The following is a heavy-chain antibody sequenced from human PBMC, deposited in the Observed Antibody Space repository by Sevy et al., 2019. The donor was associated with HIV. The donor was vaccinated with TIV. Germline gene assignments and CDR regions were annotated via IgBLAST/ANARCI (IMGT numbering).Heavy chain of an antibody. V-gene: IGHV4-61*01. CDR2: IYYSGST. CDR3: AISPGYCSGGSCSFDY. J-gene: IGHJ4*02. Sequence: SETLSLTCTVSGGSVSSGSYDWSWIRQPPGKGLEWIGYIYYSGSTNYNPSLKSRVTISVDTSKNQFSLKLSSVTAADTAVYYCAISPGYCSGGSCSFDYWGQGTLVTVSS. CDR1: GGSVSSGSYD. D-gene: IGHD2-15*01.